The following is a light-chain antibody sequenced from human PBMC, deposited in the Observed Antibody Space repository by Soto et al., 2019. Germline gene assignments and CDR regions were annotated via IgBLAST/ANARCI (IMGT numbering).Light chain of an antibody. Sequence: DIQMTQSPSSLSASVGDRVTITCRASQSISSYLNWYQQKPGKAPKLLIYAASSLQSGVPSRFTGSGSGTDFTLTISRLQPDDFATFYCQQSYITPRTFCQGTKVEIK. J-gene: IGKJ1*01. CDR2: AAS. CDR3: QQSYITPRT. CDR1: QSISSY. V-gene: IGKV1-39*01.